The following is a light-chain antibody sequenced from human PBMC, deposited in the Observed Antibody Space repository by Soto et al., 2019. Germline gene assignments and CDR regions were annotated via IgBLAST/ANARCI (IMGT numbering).Light chain of an antibody. Sequence: QSALTQPRSVSGSPGQSVTISCTGSSSDVGGYSHVSWFQQHPGKAPKLMIYEVTNRPSGVSNRFSGSKSGNTASLTISGLQAEDEADYYCCSYTTSSTRVFGSGTKVTVL. CDR1: SSDVGGYSH. CDR2: EVT. J-gene: IGLJ1*01. CDR3: CSYTTSSTRV. V-gene: IGLV2-14*01.